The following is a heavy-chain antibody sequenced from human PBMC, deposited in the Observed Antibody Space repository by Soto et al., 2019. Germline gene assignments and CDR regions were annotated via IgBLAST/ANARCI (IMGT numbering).Heavy chain of an antibody. CDR2: INPATGAA. D-gene: IGHD3-3*01. CDR1: GYPVTAYY. CDR3: ARGGGVGVAGSAAFDM. J-gene: IGHJ3*02. V-gene: IGHV1-2*02. Sequence: QLHLVQSGAVVKKPGASVTVSCSASGYPVTAYYMHWVRQGPGRGLEWMGGINPATGAAKYTQTFQGRVTMTRATSTSTVFMELSGLTSEDTAGFYCARGGGVGVAGSAAFDMWGQGTLVTVSS.